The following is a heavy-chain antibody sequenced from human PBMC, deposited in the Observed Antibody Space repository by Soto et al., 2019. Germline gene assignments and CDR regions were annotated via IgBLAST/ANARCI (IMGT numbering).Heavy chain of an antibody. CDR2: INHSGST. V-gene: IGHV4-34*01. CDR3: AGGFGAAWELLVY. Sequence: PSETLSLTCAIYGGSFNSYHWTWIRQPPGKGLEWIGEINHSGSTNYNPSLTSRVTISVDRSKNQFSLKLSSMTAADTAVYYCAGGFGAAWELLVYWGQGTLVTVSS. J-gene: IGHJ4*02. D-gene: IGHD1-26*01. CDR1: GGSFNSYH.